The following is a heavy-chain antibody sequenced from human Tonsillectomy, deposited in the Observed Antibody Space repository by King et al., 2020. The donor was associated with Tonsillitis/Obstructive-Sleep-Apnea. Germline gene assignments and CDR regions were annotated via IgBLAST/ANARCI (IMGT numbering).Heavy chain of an antibody. V-gene: IGHV3-74*01. Sequence: VQLVESGGGLVQPGGSLRLSCGASRFTFSSYWMHWVRQVPGKGLVWVSRINSDGSNTGYEDSVKGRFTISRDNAENTLYLQMNSLRAEDTAVYYCARGSSDWYGIDYWGQGTLLTVSS. J-gene: IGHJ4*02. CDR1: RFTFSSYW. CDR3: ARGSSDWYGIDY. CDR2: INSDGSNT. D-gene: IGHD6-19*01.